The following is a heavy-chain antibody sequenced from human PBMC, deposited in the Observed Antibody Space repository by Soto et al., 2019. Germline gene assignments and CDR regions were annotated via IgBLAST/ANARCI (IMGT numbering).Heavy chain of an antibody. Sequence: PGGSLRLSCAASGFTFSSYAMSWVRQAPGKGLEWVSAISWNSGNKVYADSVKGRFTISRDNGKNTLYLQMNSLRAEDTALYYCAKSHTSGWNYFDYWGQGTLVTVSS. V-gene: IGHV3-9*01. CDR3: AKSHTSGWNYFDY. CDR2: ISWNSGNK. J-gene: IGHJ4*02. CDR1: GFTFSSYA. D-gene: IGHD6-19*01.